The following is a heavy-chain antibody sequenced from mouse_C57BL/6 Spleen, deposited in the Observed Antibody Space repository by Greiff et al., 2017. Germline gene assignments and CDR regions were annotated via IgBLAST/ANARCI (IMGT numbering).Heavy chain of an antibody. CDR3: ARGGYGSSNYAMDY. J-gene: IGHJ4*01. CDR2: IYPGDGDT. CDR1: GYAFSSSW. Sequence: QVQLQQSGPELVKPGASVKISCKASGYAFSSSWMNWVKQRPGKGLEWIGRIYPGDGDTNYNGKFKGKATLTADKSSSTAYMQLSSLTSEDSAVYFCARGGYGSSNYAMDYWGQGTSVTVSS. V-gene: IGHV1-82*01. D-gene: IGHD1-1*01.